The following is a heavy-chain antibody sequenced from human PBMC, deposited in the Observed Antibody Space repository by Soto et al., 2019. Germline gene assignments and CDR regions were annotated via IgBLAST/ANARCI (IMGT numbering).Heavy chain of an antibody. CDR1: GFTFSDYY. Sequence: RRLSCATSGFTFSDYYMSWIRQAPGKGLEWVSYIGTRGNTKYYADSVRGRFTISRDNAKNSLYLQMNSLRADDTAVYYCARDGTEYYGEYYDYWGQGIPVTVSS. CDR3: ARDGTEYYGEYYDY. V-gene: IGHV3-11*01. CDR2: IGTRGNTK. J-gene: IGHJ4*02. D-gene: IGHD4-17*01.